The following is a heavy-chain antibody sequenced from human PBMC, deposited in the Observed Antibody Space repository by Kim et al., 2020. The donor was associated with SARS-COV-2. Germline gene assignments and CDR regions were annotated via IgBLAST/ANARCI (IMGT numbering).Heavy chain of an antibody. CDR1: GFTFSNAR. CDR3: TTLEVMITFGGVIVDY. Sequence: GGSLRLSCAASGFTFSNARMSWVRQAPGKGLEWVGRIKSKTDGGTTDYAAPVKGRFTISRDDSKNTLYLQMNSLKTEDTAVYYCTTLEVMITFGGVIVDYWGQGTLVTVSS. D-gene: IGHD3-16*02. J-gene: IGHJ4*02. CDR2: IKSKTDGGTT. V-gene: IGHV3-15*01.